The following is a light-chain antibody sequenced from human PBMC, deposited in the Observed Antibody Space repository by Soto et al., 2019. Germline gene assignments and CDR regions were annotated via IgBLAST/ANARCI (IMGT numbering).Light chain of an antibody. CDR1: QSVSKY. CDR3: QPRRYCPPIT. V-gene: IGKV3-11*01. CDR2: DTS. Sequence: EIVLTQSPATLSLSPGERATLSCRASQSVSKYLAWYQQKPGQAPRLLIYDTSNRATGIPARFSGSGSGTDPTLSIRILAPEDFTLYYCQPRRYCPPITFGQGTRLEIQ. J-gene: IGKJ5*01.